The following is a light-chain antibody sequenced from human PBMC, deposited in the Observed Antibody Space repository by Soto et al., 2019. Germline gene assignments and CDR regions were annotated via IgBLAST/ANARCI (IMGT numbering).Light chain of an antibody. CDR2: GAS. CDR3: LQYGSSPTWT. V-gene: IGKV3-20*01. Sequence: EIVMTQSPATLSVSPGERATLSFRASQSVASNLAWHQQKPGQAPRLLIYGASSRATGIPDRFSGRGSGTDFTLTISRLEPEDFAVYYCLQYGSSPTWTFGQGTKVDI. CDR1: QSVASN. J-gene: IGKJ1*01.